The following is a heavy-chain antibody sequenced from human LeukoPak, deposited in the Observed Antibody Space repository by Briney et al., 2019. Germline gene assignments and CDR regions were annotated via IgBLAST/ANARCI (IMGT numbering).Heavy chain of an antibody. CDR3: ARDLCSGGSCYSVGIDY. CDR1: GYTFTSYY. Sequence: GASVKVSCKASGYTFTSYYMHWVRQAPGQGLEWMGIINPSGGSTSYAQKFQGRVTMTRDTSTSTVYMGLSSLRSEDTAVYYCARDLCSGGSCYSVGIDYWGQGTPVTVSS. D-gene: IGHD2-15*01. V-gene: IGHV1-46*01. CDR2: INPSGGST. J-gene: IGHJ4*02.